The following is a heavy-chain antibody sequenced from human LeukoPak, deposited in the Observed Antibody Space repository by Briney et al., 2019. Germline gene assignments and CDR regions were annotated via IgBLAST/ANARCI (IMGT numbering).Heavy chain of an antibody. CDR1: GFTFSSYG. CDR3: AKDWGDGYALGYFDY. Sequence: GGSLXLSCAASGFTFSSYGMHWVRQARGKGLEGGAFIRYDGSNKYYADSVKGGFTISRDNSKNTLYLQMNSLRAEDTAVYYCAKDWGDGYALGYFDYWGQGTLVTVSS. V-gene: IGHV3-30*02. CDR2: IRYDGSNK. D-gene: IGHD5-24*01. J-gene: IGHJ4*02.